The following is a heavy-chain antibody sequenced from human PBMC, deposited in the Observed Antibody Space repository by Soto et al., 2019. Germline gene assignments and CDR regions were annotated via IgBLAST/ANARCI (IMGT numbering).Heavy chain of an antibody. D-gene: IGHD4-17*01. V-gene: IGHV1-8*01. Sequence: QVQLVQSGAEVKKPGASVKVSCKASGYTFTSYDINWVRQAIGQGLEWMGWMNPNSGNTGYAQKFQGRVTMTRNTSISTAYMVMSRLRSEDTDVYYCARILDGDNVDYWGQGTLVTVSS. CDR2: MNPNSGNT. J-gene: IGHJ4*02. CDR3: ARILDGDNVDY. CDR1: GYTFTSYD.